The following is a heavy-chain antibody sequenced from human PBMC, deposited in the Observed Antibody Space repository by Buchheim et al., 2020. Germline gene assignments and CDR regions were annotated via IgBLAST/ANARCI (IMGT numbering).Heavy chain of an antibody. CDR2: ISYDGSNK. CDR3: ANSPPVGAVDYYYDSSGYYSDY. Sequence: QVQLVESGGGVVQPGRSLRLSCAASGFTFSSYGMHWVRQAPGKGLEWVAVISYDGSNKYYADSVKGRFTISRDNSKNTLYLQMNSLRAEDTAVYYCANSPPVGAVDYYYDSSGYYSDYWGQGTL. V-gene: IGHV3-30*18. D-gene: IGHD3-22*01. J-gene: IGHJ4*02. CDR1: GFTFSSYG.